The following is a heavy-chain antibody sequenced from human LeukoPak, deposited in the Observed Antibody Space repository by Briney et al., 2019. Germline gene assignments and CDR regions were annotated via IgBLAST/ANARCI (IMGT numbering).Heavy chain of an antibody. CDR2: ISWNSGSI. D-gene: IGHD2-15*01. Sequence: GRSLRLSCAASGFTFDDYAMHWVRQAPGKGLEWVSGISWNSGSIGYAGSVKGRFTISRDNAKNSLYLQMNSLRVEDTALYYCAKAWWLRGLFDYWGQGTLVTVSS. V-gene: IGHV3-9*01. CDR1: GFTFDDYA. J-gene: IGHJ4*02. CDR3: AKAWWLRGLFDY.